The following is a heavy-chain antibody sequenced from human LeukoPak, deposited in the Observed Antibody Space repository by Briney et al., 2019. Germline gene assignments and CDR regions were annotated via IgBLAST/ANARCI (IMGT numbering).Heavy chain of an antibody. D-gene: IGHD6-13*01. CDR2: TYYRSKWYN. V-gene: IGHV6-1*01. CDR1: GDSVSSNSAI. Sequence: SQTFSLTCAISGDSVSSNSAIWNWIRQSPSRGLEWLGRTYYRSKWYNDYVLSVKGRITINPDTSKNQFSLQLSSVTAADTAVYYCARHADARVYDAFDIWGQGTMVTVSS. CDR3: ARHADARVYDAFDI. J-gene: IGHJ3*02.